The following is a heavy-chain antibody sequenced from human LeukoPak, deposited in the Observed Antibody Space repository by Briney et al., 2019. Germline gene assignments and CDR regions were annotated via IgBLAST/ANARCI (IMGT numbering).Heavy chain of an antibody. D-gene: IGHD3-22*01. CDR3: AKTPSYYDSSGYYSFDY. CDR2: ISGSGGST. Sequence: GGSLRLSCAASGFTFSSYGMSWVRQATGKGLEWVSAISGSGGSTYYADSVKGRFTISRDNSKNTLYLQMNSLRAEDTAVYYCAKTPSYYDSSGYYSFDYWGQGTLVTVSS. J-gene: IGHJ4*02. CDR1: GFTFSSYG. V-gene: IGHV3-23*01.